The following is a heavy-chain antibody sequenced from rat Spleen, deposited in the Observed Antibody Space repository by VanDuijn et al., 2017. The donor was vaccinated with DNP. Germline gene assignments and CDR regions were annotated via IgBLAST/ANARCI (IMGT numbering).Heavy chain of an antibody. D-gene: IGHD4-3*01. V-gene: IGHV2S12*01. CDR3: ARDLIIRDTTSAMDA. CDR2: ISSSGTT. CDR1: GYSLTSYG. J-gene: IGHJ4*01. Sequence: VQVKESGPGLAQPSQTLSLTCTVSGYSLTSYGVSWARQPPGKGLEWIATISSSGTTYYNSTLKSRLSISRDTSKSQVFLKMNRLQTEDTATYYCARDLIIRDTTSAMDAWGQGTSVTVSS.